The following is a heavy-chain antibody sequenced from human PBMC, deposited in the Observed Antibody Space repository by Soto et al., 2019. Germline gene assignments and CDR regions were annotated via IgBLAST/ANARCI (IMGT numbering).Heavy chain of an antibody. CDR2: VYSSGST. CDR3: AGEGAMFDF. V-gene: IGHV4-31*03. J-gene: IGHJ4*02. Sequence: SETLSLTCTVSGASISSGGNFWSWIRQRPGKGLEWIGYVYSSGSTYYIPSLKSRISMSVDTSKNQFSLKVHSVTAADTAMYFCAGEGAMFDFWGQGILVTVSS. CDR1: GASISSGGNF.